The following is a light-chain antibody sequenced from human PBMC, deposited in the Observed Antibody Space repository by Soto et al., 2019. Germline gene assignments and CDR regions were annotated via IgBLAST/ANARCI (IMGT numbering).Light chain of an antibody. CDR2: GAS. CDR3: QQANSFPIT. Sequence: DIQMTQSPPSVSASVGDRVTITCRASQDVGKWLAWYQQKPGKAQTXLIHGASSLQSGVPPRYSGSGYGTDGTITISSLQPEDCETYYCQQANSFPITFGQGTRLEIK. V-gene: IGKV1-12*01. J-gene: IGKJ5*01. CDR1: QDVGKW.